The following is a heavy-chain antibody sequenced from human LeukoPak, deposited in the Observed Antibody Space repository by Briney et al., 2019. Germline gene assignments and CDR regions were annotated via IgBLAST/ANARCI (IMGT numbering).Heavy chain of an antibody. CDR3: ARIPFSYYGMDV. V-gene: IGHV4-4*02. J-gene: IGHJ6*02. D-gene: IGHD2/OR15-2a*01. CDR2: IFHSGST. Sequence: AWTLSLNCAVSGGSISSSNWGSWVRQPPGKGLEWIVEIFHSGSTNYNPSLKSRVTIAVDKSKNQFSLKLSSVTAADSAVYYCARIPFSYYGMDVWGQGTTVTVSS. CDR1: GGSISSSNW.